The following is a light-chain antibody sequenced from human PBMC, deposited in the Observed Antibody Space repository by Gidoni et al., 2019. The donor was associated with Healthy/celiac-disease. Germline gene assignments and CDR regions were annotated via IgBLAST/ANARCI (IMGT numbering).Light chain of an antibody. CDR3: QQYNNWPIT. CDR1: QSVSSN. CDR2: GAS. V-gene: IGKV3-15*01. Sequence: EIVMMQSPATLSVSPGERATLSCRASQSVSSNLAWYQQKPGQAPRLLIYGASTRATGIPARFSGSGSGTEFTLTISSLQSEDFAVYYCQQYNNWPITFXQXTRLXIK. J-gene: IGKJ5*01.